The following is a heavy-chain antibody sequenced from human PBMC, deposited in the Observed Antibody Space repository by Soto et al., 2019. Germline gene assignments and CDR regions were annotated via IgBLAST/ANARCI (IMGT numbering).Heavy chain of an antibody. J-gene: IGHJ4*02. D-gene: IGHD2-2*01. V-gene: IGHV3-15*01. CDR3: TAEIAVIPTAIDY. CDR2: IKSKTDGGAT. CDR1: GFTFSNTW. Sequence: EVQLVESGGGLVKPGGSLRLSCAASGFTFSNTWMNWVRQAPGTGPEWVGRIKSKTDGGATDYAAPVKGRFTISREDSKNTLYLQMNSLKSEDTAVYYCTAEIAVIPTAIDYWGQGPLVTVSS.